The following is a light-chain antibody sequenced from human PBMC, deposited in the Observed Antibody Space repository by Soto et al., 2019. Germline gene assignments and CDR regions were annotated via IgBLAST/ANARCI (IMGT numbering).Light chain of an antibody. CDR2: AAS. J-gene: IGKJ4*01. V-gene: IGKV1-9*01. CDR1: QGISSY. CDR3: QQLNSHPF. Sequence: DIQLTQSPSFLSASVGDRVTITCRASQGISSYLAWYQQKPGKAPKLLIYAASTLQSGVPSRFSGSGSGTEFTLTISSLQPEDFATYYCQQLNSHPFFGGGTKVEIK.